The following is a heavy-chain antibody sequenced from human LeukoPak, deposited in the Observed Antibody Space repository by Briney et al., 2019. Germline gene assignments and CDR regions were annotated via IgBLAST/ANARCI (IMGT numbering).Heavy chain of an antibody. V-gene: IGHV4-34*01. D-gene: IGHD3-3*01. CDR2: INHSGST. CDR1: GESFSGYY. J-gene: IGHJ5*02. CDR3: ARGLGIFGVVLNWFDP. Sequence: SETLSLTCAVYGESFSGYYWSWIRQPPGKGLEWIGEINHSGSTNYNPSLKSRVTISVDTSKNQFSLKLSSVTAADTAVYYCARGLGIFGVVLNWFDPWGQGTLVTVSS.